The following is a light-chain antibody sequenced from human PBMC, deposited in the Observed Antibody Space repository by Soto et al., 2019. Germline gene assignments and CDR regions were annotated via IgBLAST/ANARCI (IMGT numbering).Light chain of an antibody. V-gene: IGKV1-5*03. CDR1: QSISSW. J-gene: IGKJ4*01. Sequence: IRMTQSPSTLSASVGDRVTITCRASQSISSWLAWYQQKPGKAPKLLIYKASSLESGVPSRFSGSGSGTEFTLTISSLQPDDFATYYCQQLNSFPLTFGGGTKVDIK. CDR2: KAS. CDR3: QQLNSFPLT.